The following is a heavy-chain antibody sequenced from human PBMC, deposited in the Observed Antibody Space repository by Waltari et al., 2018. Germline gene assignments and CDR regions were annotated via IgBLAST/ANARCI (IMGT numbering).Heavy chain of an antibody. Sequence: QVQLQESGPGLVKPSQTLSLTCPVSGGSISSGGYYWSWLRQHPGKGLEWIGYIYYSGSTYYNPSLKSRVTISVDTSKNQFSLKLSSVTAADTAVYYCARDRFWSGYYYFDYWGQGTLVTVSS. CDR3: ARDRFWSGYYYFDY. CDR2: IYYSGST. J-gene: IGHJ4*02. V-gene: IGHV4-31*03. CDR1: GGSISSGGYY. D-gene: IGHD3-3*01.